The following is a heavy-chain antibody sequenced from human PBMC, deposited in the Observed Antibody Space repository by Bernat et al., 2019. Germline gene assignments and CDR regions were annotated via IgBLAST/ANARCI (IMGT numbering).Heavy chain of an antibody. V-gene: IGHV5-10-1*03. D-gene: IGHD6-19*01. CDR2: IGPSDSYT. CDR3: ARRFPYSSGLDY. Sequence: EVQLVQSGAEVKKPGESLRISCKGSGYSFTSYWISWVRQMPGKGLEWMGRIGPSDSYTNYSPSFQGHVTISADKSISTAYLQWSSLKASDTTMYYCARRFPYSSGLDYWGQGTLVTVSS. CDR1: GYSFTSYW. J-gene: IGHJ4*02.